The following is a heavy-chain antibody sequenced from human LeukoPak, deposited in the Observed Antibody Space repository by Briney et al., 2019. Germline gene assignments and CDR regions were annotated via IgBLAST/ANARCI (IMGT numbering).Heavy chain of an antibody. V-gene: IGHV4-34*01. J-gene: IGHJ4*02. CDR2: INHSGST. D-gene: IGHD3-10*01. Sequence: SETLSLTCAVYGGSFSGYYWSWIRQPPGKGLEWIGEINHSGSTNYNPSLKSRVTISVDTSKNQFSLKLSSVTAADMAVYYYASRGPKGRDYWGQGTLVTVSS. CDR1: GGSFSGYY. CDR3: ASRGPKGRDY.